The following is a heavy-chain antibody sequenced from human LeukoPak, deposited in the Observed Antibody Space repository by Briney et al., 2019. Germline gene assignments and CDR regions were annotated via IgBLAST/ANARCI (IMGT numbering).Heavy chain of an antibody. CDR3: AKGSAWYAHGNSFDY. CDR1: GYTFTGYY. Sequence: ASVKVSCKASGYTFTGYYMHWVRQAPGQGLEWMGWINPNSGGTNYAQKFQGRVTMTRDTSISTAYMELSRLRSDDTAVYYCAKGSAWYAHGNSFDYWGQGTLVTVSS. J-gene: IGHJ4*02. V-gene: IGHV1-2*02. CDR2: INPNSGGT. D-gene: IGHD6-19*01.